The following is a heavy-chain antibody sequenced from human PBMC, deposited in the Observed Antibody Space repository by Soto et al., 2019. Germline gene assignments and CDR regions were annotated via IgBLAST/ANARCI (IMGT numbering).Heavy chain of an antibody. CDR1: GFTFSSYG. J-gene: IGHJ4*02. CDR3: AKDRRAGGNYGFYSDF. CDR2: SSATGAGT. D-gene: IGHD1-7*01. Sequence: EVQLLESGGGLVQPGGSLRLSCAASGFTFSSYGMTWVRQDPGKGLEWVSFSSATGAGTYYADSVKGRFTISRDNSKNTVYLQMTSLRADDTAVYYCAKDRRAGGNYGFYSDFWGQGALVIVSS. V-gene: IGHV3-23*01.